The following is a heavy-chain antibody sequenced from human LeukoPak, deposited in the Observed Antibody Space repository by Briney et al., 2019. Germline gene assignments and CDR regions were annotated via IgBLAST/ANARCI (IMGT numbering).Heavy chain of an antibody. V-gene: IGHV4-4*08. D-gene: IGHD6-19*01. J-gene: IGHJ3*02. CDR2: THINGNI. Sequence: PSKTLSLTCTVSGGSISGFFWSWIRQSPGKGLEWIGHTHINGNIRYNPSLNSRVTISLDTSKMQFSLKLDSATAADTAVYYCARHIGTGWYWAFDIWGQGTLVTVSS. CDR1: GGSISGFF. CDR3: ARHIGTGWYWAFDI.